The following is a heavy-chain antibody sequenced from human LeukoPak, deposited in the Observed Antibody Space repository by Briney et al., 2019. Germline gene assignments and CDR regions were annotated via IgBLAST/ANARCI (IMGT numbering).Heavy chain of an antibody. V-gene: IGHV3-7*01. J-gene: IGHJ5*02. CDR3: ARYGAGGSWFDP. CDR1: GFTFSSYW. Sequence: GGSLRLSCAASGFTFSSYWMSWVRQAPGKGLEWVANINQDGNEKYYVDSVKGRFTISRDNAKNSLYLQMNSLRAEDTAVYYCARYGAGGSWFDPWGQGTLVTVSS. CDR2: INQDGNEK. D-gene: IGHD1-1*01.